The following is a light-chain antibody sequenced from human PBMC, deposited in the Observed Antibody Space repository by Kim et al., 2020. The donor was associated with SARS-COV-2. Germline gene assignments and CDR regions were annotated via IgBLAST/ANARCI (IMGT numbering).Light chain of an antibody. CDR3: QQCVTSPRT. J-gene: IGKJ1*01. Sequence: SRGERATLSCRTSQSVSSSFLAWYQQKPGQAPRLLIYGASTRATGIPDRFSGSGSGTDFTLTISRLEPEDFAVYYCQQCVTSPRTFGQGTKVDIK. V-gene: IGKV3-20*01. CDR1: QSVSSSF. CDR2: GAS.